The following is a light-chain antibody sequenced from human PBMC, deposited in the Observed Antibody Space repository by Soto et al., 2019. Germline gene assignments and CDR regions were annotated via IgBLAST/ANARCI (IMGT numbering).Light chain of an antibody. CDR2: LGS. CDR1: QSLLHSNGYNC. V-gene: IGKV2-28*01. J-gene: IGKJ4*01. CDR3: VQALQTPVT. Sequence: DIVMTQSPLSLPVTPGEPASISCRSSQSLLHSNGYNCLDWYLQKPGQSPQLLIYLGSNRASGVTDRFSGSGSGTDFTLKISRVEAEDVGVYYCVQALQTPVTFGGGTKVEIK.